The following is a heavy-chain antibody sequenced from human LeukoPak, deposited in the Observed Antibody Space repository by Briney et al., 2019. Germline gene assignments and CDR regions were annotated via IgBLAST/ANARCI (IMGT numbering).Heavy chain of an antibody. J-gene: IGHJ4*02. CDR2: INGRGDST. CDR3: AKRQSSDYISDWYPGGTFDY. V-gene: IGHV3-23*01. D-gene: IGHD6-19*01. Sequence: GGSLRLSCAASGFTFSSYVMTWVRQAPGKGLEWVSAINGRGDSTHYADSVKGRFTISRDNPKHTVYLQINSLRAEDTAIYYCAKRQSSDYISDWYPGGTFDYWGQGTLVTVS. CDR1: GFTFSSYV.